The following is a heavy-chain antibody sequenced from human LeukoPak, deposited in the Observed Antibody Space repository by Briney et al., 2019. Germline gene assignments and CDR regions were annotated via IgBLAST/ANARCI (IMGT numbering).Heavy chain of an antibody. CDR2: INSDGSIT. D-gene: IGHD1-1*01. V-gene: IGHV3-74*01. CDR1: GFTFTTYW. Sequence: GGSLRLSCAASGFTFTTYWMHWVRQAPGKGLVWVSHINSDGSITSYADSVKGRFTISRDNSKNTLYLQMNSLRAEDTAVYYCAKDLGQLHDYWGQGTLVTVSS. CDR3: AKDLGQLHDY. J-gene: IGHJ4*02.